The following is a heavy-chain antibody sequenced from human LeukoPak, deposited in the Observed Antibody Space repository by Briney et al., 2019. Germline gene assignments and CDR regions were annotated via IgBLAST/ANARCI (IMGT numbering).Heavy chain of an antibody. CDR2: ISYDGSNK. Sequence: GGSLRLSCAASGFTFSSYDMHWVRQAPGKGLEWVAVISYDGSNKYYADSVKGRFTISRDNSKNTLYLRMNSLTAEDTAVYYCAKGRYTPDPWGQGTLVTVSS. CDR1: GFTFSSYD. V-gene: IGHV3-30*18. CDR3: AKGRYTPDP. J-gene: IGHJ5*02. D-gene: IGHD5-18*01.